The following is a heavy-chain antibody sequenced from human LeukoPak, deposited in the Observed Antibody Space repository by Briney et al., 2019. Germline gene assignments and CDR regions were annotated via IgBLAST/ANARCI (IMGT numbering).Heavy chain of an antibody. D-gene: IGHD3-22*01. CDR3: ARADYYDSSGYTSIDY. CDR2: LNPNSGDT. V-gene: IGHV1-2*02. CDR1: GYTFTSNY. J-gene: IGHJ4*02. Sequence: GASVKVSCKAFGYTFTSNYMHWVRQAPGQGLEWMGWLNPNSGDTNHAQRFQGRVTMTRDTSIRTAYMELSRLRSDDTAVYYCARADYYDSSGYTSIDYWGQGTLVTVSS.